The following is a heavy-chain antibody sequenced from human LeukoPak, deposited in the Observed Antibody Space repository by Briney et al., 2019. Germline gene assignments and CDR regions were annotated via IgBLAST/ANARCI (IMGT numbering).Heavy chain of an antibody. D-gene: IGHD2-15*01. CDR3: ARGWVVAANTFDY. V-gene: IGHV4-34*01. Sequence: SETLSLTCALSGGSFSGYYWSWIRQPPGKGLEWIGEINHSGSTNYNPSLKSRVTISVDTSKNKFSLKLSSVTAADTAVYYCARGWVVAANTFDYQGQGTLVTVA. J-gene: IGHJ4*02. CDR1: GGSFSGYY. CDR2: INHSGST.